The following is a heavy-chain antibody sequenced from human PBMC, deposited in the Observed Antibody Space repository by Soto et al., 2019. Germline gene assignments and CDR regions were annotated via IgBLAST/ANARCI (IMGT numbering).Heavy chain of an antibody. J-gene: IGHJ6*02. CDR2: IYPGDSDT. CDR1: GYSFTSYW. V-gene: IGHV5-51*01. D-gene: IGHD6-19*01. CDR3: ARHAMVTGDSSGWYRDYYYYYGMDV. Sequence: PGESLKISCKGSGYSFTSYWIGWVRQMPGKGLEWMGIIYPGDSDTRYSPSFQGQVTISADKSISTAYLQWSSLKASDTAMYYCARHAMVTGDSSGWYRDYYYYYGMDVWGQGTTVTVSS.